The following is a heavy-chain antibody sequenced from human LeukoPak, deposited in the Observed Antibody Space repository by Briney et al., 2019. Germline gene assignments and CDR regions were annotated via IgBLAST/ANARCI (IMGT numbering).Heavy chain of an antibody. CDR3: ARLRDGMIDY. CDR2: IDPSDSYI. V-gene: IGHV5-10-1*01. J-gene: IGHJ4*02. Sequence: GESLKISCKGSGYNFTTYWTSWVRQMPGKGLEWMGRIDPSDSYINLSPSFQGHVTISSDKSISTAYLQWSSLEASDTAMYYCARLRDGMIDYWGQGTLVTVSS. CDR1: GYNFTTYW.